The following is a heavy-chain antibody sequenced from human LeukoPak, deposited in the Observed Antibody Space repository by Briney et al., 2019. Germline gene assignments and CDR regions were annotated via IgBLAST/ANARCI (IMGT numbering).Heavy chain of an antibody. CDR2: INWNGAST. J-gene: IGHJ3*02. CDR3: ARKVGIVVVIEGVFDI. Sequence: PGGSLRLSCAASGFTFDDYGMTWVRQAPGKGLEWVSGINWNGASTGYADSVKGRFTISRDNAKNSLYLQMNSLRAEDTALYYCARKVGIVVVIEGVFDIWGQGTMATVSA. D-gene: IGHD3-22*01. V-gene: IGHV3-20*04. CDR1: GFTFDDYG.